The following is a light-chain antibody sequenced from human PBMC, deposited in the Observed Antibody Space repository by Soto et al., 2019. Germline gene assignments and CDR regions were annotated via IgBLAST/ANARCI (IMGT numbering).Light chain of an antibody. CDR3: CSYAGSSTSVV. CDR1: SSGVGSYNL. CDR2: EGS. Sequence: QSALTQPASVSGSPGQSITISCTGTSSGVGSYNLVSWYQQHPGKAPKLMIYEGSERPSGVSNRFSGSKSGNTASLTISGLQAEDEADYYCCSYAGSSTSVVFGGGTKLTVL. V-gene: IGLV2-23*01. J-gene: IGLJ2*01.